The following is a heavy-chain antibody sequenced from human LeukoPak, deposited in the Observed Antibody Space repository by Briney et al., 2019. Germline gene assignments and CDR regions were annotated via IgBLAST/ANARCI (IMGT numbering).Heavy chain of an antibody. Sequence: GESLKISCRGSGYSFTAYWIAWVRQMPGKGLEWMATIYPGDSATTYSPSFQSQVTISADKSITTAYLQWSSLKASDTAMYYCARPAAGLGGFDYWGQGTLVTVSS. J-gene: IGHJ4*02. D-gene: IGHD3-16*01. CDR2: IYPGDSAT. CDR3: ARPAAGLGGFDY. CDR1: GYSFTAYW. V-gene: IGHV5-51*01.